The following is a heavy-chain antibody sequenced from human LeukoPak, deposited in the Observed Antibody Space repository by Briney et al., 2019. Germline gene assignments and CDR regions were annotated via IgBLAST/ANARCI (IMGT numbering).Heavy chain of an antibody. CDR1: GFTVSSNY. D-gene: IGHD2-15*01. Sequence: GGSLRLSCAAPGFTVSSNYMSWVRLAPGKGLEWVSVIYSGGSTYYADSVKGRFTISRDNSKNTLYLQMNSLRAEDTAVYYCARVTRDLYFDYWGQGTLVTVSS. V-gene: IGHV3-53*01. J-gene: IGHJ4*02. CDR3: ARVTRDLYFDY. CDR2: IYSGGST.